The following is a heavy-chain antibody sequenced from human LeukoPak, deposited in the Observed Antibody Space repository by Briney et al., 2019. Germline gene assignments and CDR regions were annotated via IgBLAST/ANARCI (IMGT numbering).Heavy chain of an antibody. J-gene: IGHJ4*02. CDR3: ARVSPFGELARAPYYFDY. V-gene: IGHV3-7*01. Sequence: QPGGSLRLSCAASGFTFSSSWMSWVRQAPGKGLEWLASIKQEGSEKYYVDSVKGRFTISRDNAKNSLYLQMNSLRAEDTAVYYCARVSPFGELARAPYYFDYWGQGTLVTVSS. CDR1: GFTFSSSW. CDR2: IKQEGSEK. D-gene: IGHD3-10*01.